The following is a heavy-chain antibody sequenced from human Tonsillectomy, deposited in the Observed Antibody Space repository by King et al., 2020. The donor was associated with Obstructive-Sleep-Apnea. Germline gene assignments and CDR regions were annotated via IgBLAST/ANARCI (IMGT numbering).Heavy chain of an antibody. CDR1: GFTFSSYA. CDR2: ISSNGGST. D-gene: IGHD3-22*01. J-gene: IGHJ6*02. Sequence: EVQLVESGGGLVQPGGSLRLSCSASGFTFSSYAMHWVRQAPGKGLEYVSAISSNGGSTNYADSVKGRFTISRDNSKNTLYLQMSSLRAEDTAVYCCVTSTPSNYYYDSGGYYYYYYGMDVWGQGTTVTVSS. CDR3: VTSTPSNYYYDSGGYYYYYYGMDV. V-gene: IGHV3-64D*06.